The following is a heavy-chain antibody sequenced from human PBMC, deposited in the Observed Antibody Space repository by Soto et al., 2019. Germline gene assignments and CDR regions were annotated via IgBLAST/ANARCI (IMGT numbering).Heavy chain of an antibody. CDR2: ISSSGSTI. V-gene: IGHV3-11*01. CDR3: ARGYGNKATVDYYYGMDV. J-gene: IGHJ6*02. Sequence: GSLRLSCAASGFTFSDYYMSWIRQAPGKGLEWVSYISSSGSTIYYADSVKGRFTISRDNAKNSLYLQMNSLRAEDTAVYYCARGYGNKATVDYYYGMDVWGQGTTVTVSS. CDR1: GFTFSDYY. D-gene: IGHD4-17*01.